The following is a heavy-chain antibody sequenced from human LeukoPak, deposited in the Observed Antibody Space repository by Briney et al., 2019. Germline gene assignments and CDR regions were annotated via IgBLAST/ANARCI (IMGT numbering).Heavy chain of an antibody. CDR1: GGSFSGYY. D-gene: IGHD5-12*01. V-gene: IGHV4-34*01. CDR3: ARPSGWLRVWYFDL. Sequence: PSETLSLTCAVYGGSFSGYYWSWIRQPPGKGLEWIGEINHSGSTNYNPSLKSRVTISVDTSKNQFSLKLSSVTAADTAVYYCARPSGWLRVWYFDLWGRGTLVTVSS. CDR2: INHSGST. J-gene: IGHJ2*01.